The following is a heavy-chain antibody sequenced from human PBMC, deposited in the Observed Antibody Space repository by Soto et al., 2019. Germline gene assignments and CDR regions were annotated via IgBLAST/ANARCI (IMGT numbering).Heavy chain of an antibody. J-gene: IGHJ4*02. CDR2: ISGSGGST. D-gene: IGHD3-16*02. V-gene: IGHV3-23*01. Sequence: EVQLLESGGGLVQPGGSLRLSCAASGFTFSSYAMSWVRQAPGKGLEWVSAISGSGGSTYYADSVKGRFTISRDNSKNRLDLQMNSLRAEDTAVYYCAKDGLRVMITFGGVIVGGDPPYYFDYWGQGTLVTVSS. CDR3: AKDGLRVMITFGGVIVGGDPPYYFDY. CDR1: GFTFSSYA.